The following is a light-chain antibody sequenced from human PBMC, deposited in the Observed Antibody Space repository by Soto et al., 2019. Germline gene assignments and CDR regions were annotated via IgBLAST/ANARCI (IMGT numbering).Light chain of an antibody. CDR1: QTISTW. CDR2: KAS. J-gene: IGKJ1*01. CDR3: QQYNSFWT. V-gene: IGKV1-5*03. Sequence: DIQMTQSPYTLSASVGDRVTITCRASQTISTWLAWYQQKPGKAPKLLIYKASSLESGVPSRFSGSGSGTEFTLTINSLQPDDFATYYCQQYNSFWTFGQGTKVDIK.